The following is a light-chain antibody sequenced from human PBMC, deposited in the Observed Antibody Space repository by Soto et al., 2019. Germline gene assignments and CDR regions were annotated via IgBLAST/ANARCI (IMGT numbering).Light chain of an antibody. V-gene: IGLV2-14*03. CDR3: WSYANATLI. CDR1: SSDIGAYDY. CDR2: EVR. J-gene: IGLJ2*01. Sequence: QSALTQPASVSGSPGQSITISCTGTSSDIGAYDYVSWFQQYSGKAPTLISYEVRFRHSGVSSRFSGSKSGNTASLTISGLHTEDEADYYCWSYANATLIFGGGTKLTVL.